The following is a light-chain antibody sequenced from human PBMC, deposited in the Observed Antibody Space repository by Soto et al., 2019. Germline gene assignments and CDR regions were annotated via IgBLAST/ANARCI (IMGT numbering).Light chain of an antibody. CDR1: SSNNGNNY. Sequence: QSVLSQPPSVSAAPGQKVTMSCSGSSSNNGNNYVSWYQQFPGTAPKLLIYDDDKRPSGIPDRFSGSKSGTSATLGITGLQTGDEADYYCATWDSSLSAEVVFGGGTKLTVL. J-gene: IGLJ2*01. V-gene: IGLV1-51*01. CDR2: DDD. CDR3: ATWDSSLSAEVV.